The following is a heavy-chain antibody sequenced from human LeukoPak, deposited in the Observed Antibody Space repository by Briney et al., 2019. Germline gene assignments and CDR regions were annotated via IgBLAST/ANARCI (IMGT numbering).Heavy chain of an antibody. J-gene: IGHJ4*02. V-gene: IGHV3-7*01. CDR2: IKEDGSEH. CDR1: AFTFSSYW. CDR3: VRDSYSRDLDY. Sequence: PGGSLRLSCAASAFTFSSYWMSWVRQAPGKGLEWVANIKEDGSEHYYVDSLKGRFTISRDNAKNSLYLQMNSLRAEDTAVYYCVRDSYSRDLDYWGQGTLVTVSS. D-gene: IGHD3-22*01.